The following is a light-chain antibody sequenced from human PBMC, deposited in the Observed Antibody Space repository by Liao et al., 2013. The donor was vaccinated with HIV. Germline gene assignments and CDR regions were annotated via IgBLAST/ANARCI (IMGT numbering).Light chain of an antibody. CDR2: QDS. J-gene: IGLJ1*01. CDR3: QVWDSRSDHYV. CDR1: KLGDKY. Sequence: SYELTQPPSVSVSPGQTASITCSGDKLGDKYACWYQQKPGQSPVLVIYQDSDRPSGIPERFSGSNSGNTATLTISRVEAGDEADYYCQVWDSRSDHYVFGTGTKVSVL. V-gene: IGLV3-1*01.